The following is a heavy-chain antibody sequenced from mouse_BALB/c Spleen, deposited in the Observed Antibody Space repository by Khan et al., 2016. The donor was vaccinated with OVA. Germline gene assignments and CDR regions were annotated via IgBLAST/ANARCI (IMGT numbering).Heavy chain of an antibody. CDR3: ARRLIYDGYDAGFAY. CDR1: GYTFTSYV. CDR2: INPYNDGT. J-gene: IGHJ3*01. D-gene: IGHD2-2*01. V-gene: IGHV1S136*01. Sequence: EVQLQQSGPELVKPGASVKMSCKASGYTFTSYVLHWVKQKPGQGLEWIGYINPYNDGTKYNEKFKGKATLTSDKSSSTAYMEFSSLTSEDSAVYYCARRLIYDGYDAGFAYWGQGTLVTVSA.